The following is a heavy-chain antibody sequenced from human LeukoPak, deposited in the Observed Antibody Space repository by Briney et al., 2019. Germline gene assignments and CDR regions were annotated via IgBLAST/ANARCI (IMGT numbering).Heavy chain of an antibody. CDR3: ARRYCSSTSCYDRGGMDV. D-gene: IGHD2-2*01. CDR2: ISSSSSYI. J-gene: IGHJ6*02. V-gene: IGHV3-21*01. CDR1: GFTFSSYS. Sequence: GGSLRLSCAASGFTFSSYSMNWVRQAPGKGLEWVSSISSSSSYIYYADSVKGRFTISRDNAKNSLYLQMNSLRAEDTAVYYCARRYCSSTSCYDRGGMDVWGQGTTVTVS.